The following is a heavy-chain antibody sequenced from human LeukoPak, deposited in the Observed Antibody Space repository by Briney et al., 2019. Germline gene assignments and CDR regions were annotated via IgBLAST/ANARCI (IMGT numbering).Heavy chain of an antibody. CDR3: GRVQKTQTGGTPDY. Sequence: GGSLRLSCVASGFTLTTYAMSWVRQAPGKGLEWVSSVSGTGFTTHYADSVKGRFTISRDTSKNILYLEMSSLRAEDTAVYYCGRVQKTQTGGTPDYWGQGTLVTVSS. J-gene: IGHJ4*02. CDR1: GFTLTTYA. D-gene: IGHD1-14*01. CDR2: VSGTGFTT. V-gene: IGHV3-23*01.